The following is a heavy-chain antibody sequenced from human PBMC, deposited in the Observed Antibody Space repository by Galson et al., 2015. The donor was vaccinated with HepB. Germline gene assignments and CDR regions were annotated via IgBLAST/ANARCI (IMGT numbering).Heavy chain of an antibody. Sequence: SVKVSCKASGDTFNTYGISWVRQAPGQGLEWMGGIMPFLGPANYAQKFQGRVTITADKSTSTVYVEVSSLRSEDTAVYYCARNLVVVPAGPNYYYYYAMDVWGQGTTVAVSS. V-gene: IGHV1-69*06. CDR2: IMPFLGPA. CDR1: GDTFNTYG. CDR3: ARNLVVVPAGPNYYYYYAMDV. J-gene: IGHJ6*02. D-gene: IGHD2-2*01.